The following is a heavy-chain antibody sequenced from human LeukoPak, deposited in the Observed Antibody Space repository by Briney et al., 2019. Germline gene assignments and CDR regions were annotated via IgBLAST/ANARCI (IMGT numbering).Heavy chain of an antibody. CDR1: GYTFTSYG. CDR2: ISAYNGNT. Sequence: ASVKVSCKASGYTFTSYGISWVRQAPGQGLEWMGWISAYNGNTNYVQKLQGRVTMTTDTSTSTAYMELRSLRSDDTAVYYCARAPYDSSGYYYYYGMDVWGQGTTVTVSS. V-gene: IGHV1-18*01. J-gene: IGHJ6*02. D-gene: IGHD3-22*01. CDR3: ARAPYDSSGYYYYYGMDV.